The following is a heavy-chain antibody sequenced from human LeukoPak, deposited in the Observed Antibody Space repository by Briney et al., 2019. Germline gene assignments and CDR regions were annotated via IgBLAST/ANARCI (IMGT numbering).Heavy chain of an antibody. Sequence: PSETLSLTCAVYGGSFSGYYWSWIRQPPGKGLEWIGEINHSGSTNYNPSLKGRVTISVDTSKNQSSLKLSSVTAADTAVYYCARVRNYGSGSYYPYYFDYWGQGTLVTVSS. J-gene: IGHJ4*02. V-gene: IGHV4-34*01. CDR2: INHSGST. D-gene: IGHD3-10*01. CDR3: ARVRNYGSGSYYPYYFDY. CDR1: GGSFSGYY.